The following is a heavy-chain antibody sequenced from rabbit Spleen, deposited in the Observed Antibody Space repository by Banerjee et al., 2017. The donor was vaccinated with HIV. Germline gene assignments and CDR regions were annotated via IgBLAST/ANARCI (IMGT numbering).Heavy chain of an antibody. CDR3: ASNHPYGSSSGAYIPYL. CDR2: IYVGRGST. J-gene: IGHJ4*01. D-gene: IGHD1-1*01. V-gene: IGHV1S43*01. Sequence: QQQLVESGGGLFQPGGTLTLTCTASGFTISSYYYMCWVRQAPGKGLEWIGCIYVGRGSTHYANWVNGRFTISSDNAQNTVDLQMNSLTAADTATYFCASNHPYGSSSGAYIPYLWGQGTLVTVS. CDR1: GFTISSYYY.